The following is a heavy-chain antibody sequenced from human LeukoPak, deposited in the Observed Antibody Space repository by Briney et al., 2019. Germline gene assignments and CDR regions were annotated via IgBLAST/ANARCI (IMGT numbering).Heavy chain of an antibody. CDR1: GGSISSYY. J-gene: IGHJ6*03. CDR3: ARAFGGSSSWSDYYYYYMDV. D-gene: IGHD6-13*01. V-gene: IGHV4-4*07. CDR2: IYTSGST. Sequence: KPSETLSLTCTVSGGSISSYYWSWIRQPAGKGLEWIGRIYTSGSTNYNPSLKRRVTMSVDTSKNQVSLKLSSVTAADTAVYYCARAFGGSSSWSDYYYYYMDVWGKGTTVTVSS.